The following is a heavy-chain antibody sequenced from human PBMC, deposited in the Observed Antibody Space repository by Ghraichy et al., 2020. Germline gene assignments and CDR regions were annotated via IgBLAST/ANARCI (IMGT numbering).Heavy chain of an antibody. Sequence: GGSLRLSCVASGFICSSYGMHWVRQAPGKGLEWVAVIWYDGSDKYYADSVRGRFTISRDNSKNTLYLQMNSLRAEDTAVYYCARGGPGVAVAGPSGRFDYWGQGTLVTVSS. CDR2: IWYDGSDK. D-gene: IGHD6-19*01. J-gene: IGHJ4*02. CDR3: ARGGPGVAVAGPSGRFDY. CDR1: GFICSSYG. V-gene: IGHV3-33*01.